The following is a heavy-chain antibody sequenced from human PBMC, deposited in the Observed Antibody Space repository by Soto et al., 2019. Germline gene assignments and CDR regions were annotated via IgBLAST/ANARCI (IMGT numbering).Heavy chain of an antibody. D-gene: IGHD2-2*01. CDR2: IIPIFGTA. J-gene: IGHJ5*02. CDR1: GGTFSSYA. Sequence: SVKVSCKASGGTFSSYAISWVRQAPGQGLEWMGGIIPIFGTANYAQKFQGRVTITADESTSTAYMELSSLRSEDTAVYYCALTLEDIVVVLAAMGTSDWFDPWGQGTLVTVSS. V-gene: IGHV1-69*13. CDR3: ALTLEDIVVVLAAMGTSDWFDP.